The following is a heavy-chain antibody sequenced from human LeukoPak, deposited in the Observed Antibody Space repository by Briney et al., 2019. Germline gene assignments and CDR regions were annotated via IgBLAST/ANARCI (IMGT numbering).Heavy chain of an antibody. CDR1: GFTFSNYG. CDR2: IRYDGSNK. J-gene: IGHJ4*02. CDR3: ATGKYSSGLYDY. Sequence: GGSLRLSCAASGFTFSNYGMHWVRQAPGKGLEWVAFIRYDGSNKYYADSVKGRFTISRDNSKNTLYLQMNSLRVEDTAVYYCATGKYSSGLYDYWGQGTLVTVSS. D-gene: IGHD6-19*01. V-gene: IGHV3-30*02.